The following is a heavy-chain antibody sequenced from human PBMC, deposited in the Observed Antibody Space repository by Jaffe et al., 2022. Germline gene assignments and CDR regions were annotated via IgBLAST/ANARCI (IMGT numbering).Heavy chain of an antibody. Sequence: QVQLVQSGAEVKKPGSSVKVSCKASGGTFSSYAISWVRQAPGQGLEWMGGIIPIFGTANYAQKFQGRVTITADESTSTAYMELSSLRSEDTAVYYCARGAHITMVQGVTDIYYYYYYMDVWGKGTTVTVSS. D-gene: IGHD3-10*01. CDR2: IIPIFGTA. CDR1: GGTFSSYA. V-gene: IGHV1-69*01. J-gene: IGHJ6*03. CDR3: ARGAHITMVQGVTDIYYYYYYMDV.